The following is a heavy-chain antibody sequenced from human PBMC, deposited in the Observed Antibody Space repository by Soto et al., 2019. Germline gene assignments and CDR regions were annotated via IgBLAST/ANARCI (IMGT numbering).Heavy chain of an antibody. D-gene: IGHD3-10*01. V-gene: IGHV4-39*01. CDR2: IYYSGST. Sequence: NPSETLSLTCTVSGGSISSSSYYWGWIRQPPGKGLEWIGSIYYSGSTYYNPSLKSRVTISVDTSKNQFSLKLSSVTAADTAVYYCARQDYYGSGSYSPPNNWFDPWGQGTLVTVSS. CDR3: ARQDYYGSGSYSPPNNWFDP. J-gene: IGHJ5*02. CDR1: GGSISSSSYY.